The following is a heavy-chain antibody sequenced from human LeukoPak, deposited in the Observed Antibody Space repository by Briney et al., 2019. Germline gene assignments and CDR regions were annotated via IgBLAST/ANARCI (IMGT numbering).Heavy chain of an antibody. D-gene: IGHD3-16*01. CDR3: ARVNILLGGGFDY. CDR1: GFTFSSYS. CDR2: ISSSSSTI. V-gene: IGHV3-48*01. Sequence: GGSLRLSCAASGFTFSSYSMNWVRQAPGKGLEWVSYISSSSSTIYYADSVKGRFTISRDNAKNSLYLQMNSLRAEDTAVYYCARVNILLGGGFDYWGQGTLVTVSS. J-gene: IGHJ4*02.